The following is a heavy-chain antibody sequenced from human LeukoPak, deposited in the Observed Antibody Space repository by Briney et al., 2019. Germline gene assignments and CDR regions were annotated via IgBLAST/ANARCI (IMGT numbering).Heavy chain of an antibody. V-gene: IGHV3-30*02. J-gene: IGHJ4*02. CDR3: ARDAVSVHLHYLDS. D-gene: IGHD6-19*01. CDR1: RFTFSTYD. Sequence: GGSLRLSCAASRFTFSTYDMHWVRQAPGKGLEWVTFIQYDGSNKYYADSVKGRFTISRDNSKNTLFLQMNSLRTEDTAVYYGARDAVSVHLHYLDSWGQETLVTVSS. CDR2: IQYDGSNK.